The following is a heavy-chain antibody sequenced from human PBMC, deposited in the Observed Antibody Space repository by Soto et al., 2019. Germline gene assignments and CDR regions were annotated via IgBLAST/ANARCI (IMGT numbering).Heavy chain of an antibody. CDR3: ARDGGEVVVAATDY. J-gene: IGHJ4*02. V-gene: IGHV1-8*01. D-gene: IGHD2-15*01. Sequence: GASVKVSCKASGYTFTSYDINWVRQATGQGLEWMGWMNPNSGNTGYAQKFQGRVTMTRNTSISTAYMELSSLRSEDTAVYYCARDGGEVVVAATDYWGQGTLVTVSS. CDR1: GYTFTSYD. CDR2: MNPNSGNT.